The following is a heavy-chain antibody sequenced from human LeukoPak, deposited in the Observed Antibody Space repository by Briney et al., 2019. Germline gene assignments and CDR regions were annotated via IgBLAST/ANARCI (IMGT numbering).Heavy chain of an antibody. CDR1: GFTFSSYG. J-gene: IGHJ4*02. V-gene: IGHV3-30*02. Sequence: TGGSLRLSCAASGFTFSSYGMHWVRQAPGKGLEWVAFIRYDGSNKYYADSVKGRFTISRDNSKNTLYLQMNSLRAEDTAVYYCARVGDDYNEYVDYWGQGILVTVSS. CDR3: ARVGDDYNEYVDY. CDR2: IRYDGSNK. D-gene: IGHD5-24*01.